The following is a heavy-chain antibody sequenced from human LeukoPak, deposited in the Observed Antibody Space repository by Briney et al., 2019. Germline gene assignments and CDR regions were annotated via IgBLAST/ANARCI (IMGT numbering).Heavy chain of an antibody. J-gene: IGHJ4*02. D-gene: IGHD6-19*01. Sequence: SETLSLTCTVSGASITNYYWSWIRQSPGKGLEWIGFIYYTGTTSYNPSLKSRVTISMDTPKPHFSLNLTSLTAADTAVYFCARSIGASGWHNFQYWGQGTLVTVSS. CDR3: ARSIGASGWHNFQY. CDR1: GASITNYY. CDR2: IYYTGTT. V-gene: IGHV4-59*01.